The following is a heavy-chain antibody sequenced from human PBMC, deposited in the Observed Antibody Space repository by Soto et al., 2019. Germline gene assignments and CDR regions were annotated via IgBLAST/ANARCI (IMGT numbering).Heavy chain of an antibody. CDR2: ISPDTGKT. CDR1: GYTLTSYG. V-gene: IGHV1-18*01. CDR3: ARADGSYGPLDY. Sequence: QVQLVQSGVEVKKPGASVKVSCKASGYTLTSYGITWVRQAPGQGLEWMGWISPDTGKTNYAQNLRGRVTMTTDTSTSTSYRELSSLRSNDTALYYCARADGSYGPLDYWGQGTLVTVSS. J-gene: IGHJ4*02. D-gene: IGHD1-26*01.